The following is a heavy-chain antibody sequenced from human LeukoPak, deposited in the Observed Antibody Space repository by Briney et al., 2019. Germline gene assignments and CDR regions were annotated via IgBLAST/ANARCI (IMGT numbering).Heavy chain of an antibody. V-gene: IGHV4-4*02. CDR1: GGSISSSNW. CDR2: IYHSGST. Sequence: PSGTLSLTCAVSGGSISSSNWWSWVRQPPGKGLEWIGEIYHSGSTNYNPSLKSRVTISVDKSKNQFSLKLRSVTAADTAVYYCARVGYCSSTSCRGYAFDIWGQGTMVTVSS. D-gene: IGHD2-2*03. J-gene: IGHJ3*02. CDR3: ARVGYCSSTSCRGYAFDI.